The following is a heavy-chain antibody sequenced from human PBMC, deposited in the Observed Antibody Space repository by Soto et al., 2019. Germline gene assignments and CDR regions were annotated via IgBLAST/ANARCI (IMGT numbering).Heavy chain of an antibody. J-gene: IGHJ4*02. Sequence: QVQLVQSGAEEKKPGASVKVSCKASGYTFTGYAMHWVRQAPGQRLEWMGWINAGNGNTKYSQKFQGRVTITWDTSASTAYMELSSLSSEDTAVYYCARAVAVPADFDYWGQGTLVTVSS. CDR1: GYTFTGYA. D-gene: IGHD6-19*01. CDR3: ARAVAVPADFDY. V-gene: IGHV1-3*05. CDR2: INAGNGNT.